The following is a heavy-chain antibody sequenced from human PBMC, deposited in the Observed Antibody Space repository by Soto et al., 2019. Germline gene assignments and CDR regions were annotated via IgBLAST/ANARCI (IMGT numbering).Heavy chain of an antibody. CDR1: GFTFSSYA. CDR3: AKGIAVVAGTLAY. Sequence: PGGSLRLSCAASGFTFSSYAMSWVRQAPGKGLEWGSAISVSGGTTYYADSVKGRFSMSRDNSKSTLYLQMNSLRAEDTAVYYGAKGIAVVAGTLAYGGQGTLVTVSS. J-gene: IGHJ4*02. V-gene: IGHV3-23*01. D-gene: IGHD6-19*01. CDR2: ISVSGGTT.